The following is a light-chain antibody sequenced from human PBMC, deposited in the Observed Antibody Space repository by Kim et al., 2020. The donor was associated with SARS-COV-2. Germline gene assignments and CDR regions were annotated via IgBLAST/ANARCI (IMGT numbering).Light chain of an antibody. CDR3: QQYNNWPYT. Sequence: SVSPGGRATLSCRASQSVSSNVAWYQQKPGQAPRRLIYGASTRATGIPARFSGSGSGTEFTLTISSLQSEDFAVYYCQQYNNWPYTFGQGTKLEI. CDR1: QSVSSN. J-gene: IGKJ2*01. CDR2: GAS. V-gene: IGKV3-15*01.